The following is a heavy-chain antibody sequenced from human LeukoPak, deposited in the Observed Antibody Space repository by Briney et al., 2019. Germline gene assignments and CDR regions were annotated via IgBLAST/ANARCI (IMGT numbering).Heavy chain of an antibody. D-gene: IGHD4-23*01. V-gene: IGHV3-9*01. J-gene: IGHJ4*02. Sequence: PGRSLRLSCAASGFTFDDYAMHWVRQAPGKGLEWVSGISWNSGSIEYADSVKGRFTISRDNAKNSLYPQMNSLRAEDTALYYCAKDDSYGGNSNFDYWGQGTLVTVSS. CDR2: ISWNSGSI. CDR3: AKDDSYGGNSNFDY. CDR1: GFTFDDYA.